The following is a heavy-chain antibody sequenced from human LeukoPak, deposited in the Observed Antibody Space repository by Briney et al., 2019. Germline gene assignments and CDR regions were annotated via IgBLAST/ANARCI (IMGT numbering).Heavy chain of an antibody. V-gene: IGHV3-23*01. CDR3: ARDRTL. CDR1: GFTFSSYA. Sequence: ASVKVSCKASGFTFSSYAMSWVRQAPGKGLEWVSAISGSGGSTYYADSVKGRFTISRDNSKNTLYLQMNSLRTEDTAVYYCARDRTLWGQGTLVTVSS. CDR2: ISGSGGST. J-gene: IGHJ4*02.